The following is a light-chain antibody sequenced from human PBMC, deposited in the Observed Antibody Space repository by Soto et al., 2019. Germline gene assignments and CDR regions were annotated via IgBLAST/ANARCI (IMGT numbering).Light chain of an antibody. CDR3: QSYDSSLSGYV. CDR2: GNS. Sequence: QSVLTPPPPVSGAPGQRVTISCTGSSSNIGAGYDVHWYQQLPGTAPKLLIYGNSNRPSGVPDRFSGSKSGTSASLAITGLQAEDEADYYCQSYDSSLSGYVFGTGTKVTVL. CDR1: SSNIGAGYD. V-gene: IGLV1-40*01. J-gene: IGLJ1*01.